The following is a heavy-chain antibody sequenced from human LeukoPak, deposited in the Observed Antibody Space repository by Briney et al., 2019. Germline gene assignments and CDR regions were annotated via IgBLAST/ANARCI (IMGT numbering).Heavy chain of an antibody. CDR1: GFTFSSYW. CDR3: ASGGIYYGAAFDF. CDR2: IKQDGSEK. D-gene: IGHD1-26*01. V-gene: IGHV3-7*03. Sequence: PGGSLRLSCAASGFTFSSYWMSWVRQAPGKGLEWVANIKQDGSEKYYVDSVKGRFTISGDNAKNSLYLQMNSLRAEDTALYYCASGGIYYGAAFDFWGQGSLVTVSA. J-gene: IGHJ4*02.